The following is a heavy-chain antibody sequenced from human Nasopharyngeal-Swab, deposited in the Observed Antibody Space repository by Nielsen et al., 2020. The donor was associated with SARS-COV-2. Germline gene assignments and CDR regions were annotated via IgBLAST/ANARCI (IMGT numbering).Heavy chain of an antibody. Sequence: GESLKISCAASGFTFSSYAMHWVRQAPGKRLEWVAVISYDGSNKYYADSVKGRFTISRDNSKNTLYLQMNSLRAEDTAVYYCARDPSSSWLYDAFDIWGQGTMVTVSS. CDR2: ISYDGSNK. CDR3: ARDPSSSWLYDAFDI. CDR1: GFTFSSYA. D-gene: IGHD6-13*01. J-gene: IGHJ3*02. V-gene: IGHV3-30-3*01.